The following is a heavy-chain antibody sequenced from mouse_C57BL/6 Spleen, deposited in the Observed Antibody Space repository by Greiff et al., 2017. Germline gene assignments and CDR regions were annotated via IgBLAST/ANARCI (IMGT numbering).Heavy chain of an antibody. V-gene: IGHV1-26*01. D-gene: IGHD1-1*01. J-gene: IGHJ4*01. CDR2: INPNNGGT. CDR1: GYTFTDYY. CDR3: ARGGITTVVDAMDY. Sequence: VQLQQSGPELVKPGASVKISCKASGYTFTDYYMNWVKQSHGKSLEWIGDINPNNGGTSYNQKFKGKATLTVDKSSSTAYMELRSLTSEDSAVYYCARGGITTVVDAMDYWGQGTSVTVSS.